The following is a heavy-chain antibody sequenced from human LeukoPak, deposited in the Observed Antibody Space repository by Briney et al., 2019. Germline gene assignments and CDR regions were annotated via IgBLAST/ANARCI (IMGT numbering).Heavy chain of an antibody. D-gene: IGHD3-22*01. J-gene: IGHJ5*02. V-gene: IGHV3-48*02. CDR3: ARTFYYDSSTYPNWFDP. CDR2: ISSSSSTI. Sequence: GGSLRLSCAASGSTFSSCSMNWVRQAPGKGLEWVSYISSSSSTIYYADSVKGRFTISRVNAKNSLYLQMNSLTDEDTAVYYCARTFYYDSSTYPNWFDPWGQGTLVTVSS. CDR1: GSTFSSCS.